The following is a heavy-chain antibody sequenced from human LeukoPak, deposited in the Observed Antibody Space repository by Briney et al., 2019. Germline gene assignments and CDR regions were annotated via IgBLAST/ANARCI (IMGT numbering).Heavy chain of an antibody. CDR3: AKVSGPGSLYFDY. V-gene: IGHV3-23*01. CDR1: GFTFSNYA. Sequence: GGSLRLSCVASGFTFSNYAMSWVRQAPGKGLEWVSRISGSGNITFYADSVKGRFTISRDSSKNMLYLQMNSLRVEDTAVYYCAKVSGPGSLYFDYWGQGTLVTFSS. D-gene: IGHD3-10*01. CDR2: ISGSGNIT. J-gene: IGHJ4*02.